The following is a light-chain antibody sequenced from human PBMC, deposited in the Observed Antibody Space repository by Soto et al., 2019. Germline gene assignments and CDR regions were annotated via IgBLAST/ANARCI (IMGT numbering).Light chain of an antibody. CDR1: SSNIGSNY. J-gene: IGLJ3*02. CDR2: RNN. Sequence: QSALTQPPSASGTPGQRVTISCSGSSSNIGSNYVYWYQQLLGTAPKLLIYRNNQRPSGVPDRFSGSKSGTSASLAISGLRSEDEANYYCAAWDDSLSGVVFGGGTKLTVL. CDR3: AAWDDSLSGVV. V-gene: IGLV1-47*01.